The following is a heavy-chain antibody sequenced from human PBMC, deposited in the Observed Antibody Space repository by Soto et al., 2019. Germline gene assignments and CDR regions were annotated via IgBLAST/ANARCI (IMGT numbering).Heavy chain of an antibody. J-gene: IGHJ3*02. V-gene: IGHV3-9*01. CDR2: ISWNSGSI. Sequence: HLGGSLRLSCAASGFTFDDYAMHGVRQAPGKGLEWVSGISWNSGSIGYADSAKGRFTISRDNAKNSLYLQMNSLRAEDTALYYCAKDISRGLRMYARPVDAFDIWGQGTIVTVSS. CDR1: GFTFDDYA. D-gene: IGHD2-8*01. CDR3: AKDISRGLRMYARPVDAFDI.